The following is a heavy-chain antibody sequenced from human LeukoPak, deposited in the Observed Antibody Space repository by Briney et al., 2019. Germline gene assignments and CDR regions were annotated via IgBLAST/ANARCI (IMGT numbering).Heavy chain of an antibody. CDR2: IYYSGST. D-gene: IGHD3-22*01. J-gene: IGHJ3*02. V-gene: IGHV4-30-4*01. Sequence: SETLSLTCTVSGGSISSGDYYWSWIRQPPGKGLEWIGYIYYSGSTYYNPSLKSRVTISVDTSKNQFSLKLSSVTAADTAVYYCAREPSGGYYDSSAYAFDIWGQGTMVTVSS. CDR3: AREPSGGYYDSSAYAFDI. CDR1: GGSISSGDYY.